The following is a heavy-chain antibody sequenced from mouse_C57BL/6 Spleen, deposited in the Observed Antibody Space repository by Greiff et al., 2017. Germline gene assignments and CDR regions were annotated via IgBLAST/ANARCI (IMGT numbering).Heavy chain of an antibody. CDR2: INPGSGGP. V-gene: IGHV1-54*01. CDR3: ARSRCTTVVSYFDY. J-gene: IGHJ2*01. CDR1: GYAFTNYL. D-gene: IGHD1-1*01. Sequence: QVQLQQSGAELVRPGTSVKVSCKASGYAFTNYLIEWVKQRPGQGLEWIGVINPGSGGPNYNQKFKGKATLTADKSSSTAYMQLSSLTSEDSAVYFCARSRCTTVVSYFDYWGQGTTLTVSS.